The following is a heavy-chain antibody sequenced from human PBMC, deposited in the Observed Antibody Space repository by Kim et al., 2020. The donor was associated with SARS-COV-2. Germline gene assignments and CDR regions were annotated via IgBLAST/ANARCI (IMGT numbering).Heavy chain of an antibody. CDR3: ARALPYSSFYYYYGMDG. D-gene: IGHD6-19*01. CDR1: GGSFSGYY. J-gene: IGHJ6*01. V-gene: IGHV4-34*01. CDR2: INHSGST. Sequence: SETLSLTCAVYGGSFSGYYWSWIRQPPGKGLEWIGEINHSGSTNYNPSLKSRVTISVDTSKNQFSLKLSSVTAADTAVYYCARALPYSSFYYYYGMDGWG.